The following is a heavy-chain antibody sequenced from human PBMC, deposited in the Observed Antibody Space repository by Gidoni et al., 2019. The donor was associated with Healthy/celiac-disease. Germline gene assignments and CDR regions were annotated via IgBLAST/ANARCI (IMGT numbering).Heavy chain of an antibody. Sequence: EVQLVQSGAEVKKPGASLKIYCQGSGYSLTSYWIGRVRQMPGKGLEWMGIIYPGDSDTRYSPSVQGQVTISADKSISTAYLQWSSLKASDTAMYYCARSWFGELFWYFDLWGRGTLVTVSS. D-gene: IGHD3-10*01. V-gene: IGHV5-51*01. CDR3: ARSWFGELFWYFDL. CDR1: GYSLTSYW. CDR2: IYPGDSDT. J-gene: IGHJ2*01.